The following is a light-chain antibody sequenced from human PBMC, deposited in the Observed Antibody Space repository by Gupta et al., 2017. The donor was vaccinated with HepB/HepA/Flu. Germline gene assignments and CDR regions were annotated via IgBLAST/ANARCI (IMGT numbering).Light chain of an antibody. CDR3: MQALQTPPT. CDR1: QSLLHSNGYNY. CDR2: LGS. Sequence: DIVMTQSPLSLPVTPGEPASISCRSSQSLLHSNGYNYLHWYLQKPGQSPQLLIYLGSNLASGVPDRFSGGGSGTDFTLKISRVEAEDVGVYYCMQALQTPPTFGQGTKLEIK. V-gene: IGKV2-28*01. J-gene: IGKJ2*01.